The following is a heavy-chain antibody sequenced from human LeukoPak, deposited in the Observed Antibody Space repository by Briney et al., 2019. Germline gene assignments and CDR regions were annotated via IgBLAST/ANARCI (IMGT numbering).Heavy chain of an antibody. J-gene: IGHJ4*02. Sequence: SETLSLTCAVYGGSFSGYYWSWIRQPPGKGLEWIGEINHSGSTNYNPSLKSRVTISVDTSKNQFSLKLSSVTAADTAVYYCARFTYSGWYYFDYWGQGTLVTVSS. CDR1: GGSFSGYY. D-gene: IGHD6-19*01. CDR2: INHSGST. V-gene: IGHV4-34*01. CDR3: ARFTYSGWYYFDY.